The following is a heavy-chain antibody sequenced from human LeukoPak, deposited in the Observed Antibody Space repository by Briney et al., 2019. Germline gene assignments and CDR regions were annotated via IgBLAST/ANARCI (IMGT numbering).Heavy chain of an antibody. CDR3: ARGFYCSGGSCYSAWAFDY. CDR2: IYYSGST. V-gene: IGHV4-4*02. CDR1: GGSISSSNW. Sequence: PSETLSLTCAVSGGSISSSNWWSWVRPPPGKGLEWIGYIYYSGSTNYNPSLKSRVTISVDTSKNQFSLKLSSVTAADTAVYYCARGFYCSGGSCYSAWAFDYWGQGTLVTVSS. D-gene: IGHD2-15*01. J-gene: IGHJ4*02.